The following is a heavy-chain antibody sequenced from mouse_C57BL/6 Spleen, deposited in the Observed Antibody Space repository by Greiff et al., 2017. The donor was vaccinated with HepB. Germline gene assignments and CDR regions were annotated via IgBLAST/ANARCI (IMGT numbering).Heavy chain of an antibody. CDR2: IDTNSGGT. J-gene: IGHJ1*03. Sequence: QVQLQQPGAELVKPGASVKLSCKASGYTFTSYWMHWVKQRPGRGLEWSGRIDTNSGGTKYNEKFKGKATLTVDKPSSTASMHLSSLTSEDSAVYYCARANHAITTVVARYFDVWGTGTTVTVSS. D-gene: IGHD1-1*01. V-gene: IGHV1-62-3*01. CDR1: GYTFTSYW. CDR3: ARANHAITTVVARYFDV.